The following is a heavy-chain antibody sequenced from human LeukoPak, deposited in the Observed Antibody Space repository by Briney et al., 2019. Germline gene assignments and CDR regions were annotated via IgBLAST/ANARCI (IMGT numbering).Heavy chain of an antibody. Sequence: PGGSLRLSCAASGFTFGSHWMPWVRQAPGKGLVWVSRINSDESSKSYADSVKGRFAISRDNAKNTLYLQMNSLRAEDTAVYYCASLITVTTGYYYYYYYMDVWGKGTTVTVSS. D-gene: IGHD4-17*01. CDR1: GFTFGSHW. CDR2: INSDESSK. J-gene: IGHJ6*03. V-gene: IGHV3-74*01. CDR3: ASLITVTTGYYYYYYYMDV.